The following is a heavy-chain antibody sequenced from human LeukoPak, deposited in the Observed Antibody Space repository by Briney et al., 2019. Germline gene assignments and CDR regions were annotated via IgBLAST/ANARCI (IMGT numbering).Heavy chain of an antibody. CDR3: TTDHGRIAAAGTTEPY. J-gene: IGHJ4*02. CDR1: GFTFSNAW. V-gene: IGHV3-15*01. CDR2: IKSKTDGGTT. Sequence: GGSLRLSCAASGFTFSNAWMSWVRQAPGKGLEWVGRIKSKTDGGTTDYAAPVKGRFTISRDDSKNTVYLQMDSLKTEDTAVYYCTTDHGRIAAAGTTEPYWGQGTLVTVSS. D-gene: IGHD6-13*01.